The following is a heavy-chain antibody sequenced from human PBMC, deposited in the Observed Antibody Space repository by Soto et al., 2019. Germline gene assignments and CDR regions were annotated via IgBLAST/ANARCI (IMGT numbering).Heavy chain of an antibody. J-gene: IGHJ4*02. Sequence: GGSLRLSCAASGFTFDDYAMHWVRQAPGKGLEWVSGISWNSGSIGYADSVKGRFTISKDNAKNSLYLQMNSLRAEDTALYYCAKAGSPILNRPVDYWGQGTLVTVSS. CDR2: ISWNSGSI. V-gene: IGHV3-9*01. CDR1: GFTFDDYA. D-gene: IGHD2-8*01. CDR3: AKAGSPILNRPVDY.